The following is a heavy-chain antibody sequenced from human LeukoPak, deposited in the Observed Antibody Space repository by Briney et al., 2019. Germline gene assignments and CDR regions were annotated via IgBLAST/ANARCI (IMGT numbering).Heavy chain of an antibody. J-gene: IGHJ3*01. CDR3: VRDQTIDSRPGPSDPFDV. CDR2: IGTLADT. CDR1: GFSFRKYD. V-gene: IGHV3-13*01. D-gene: IGHD6-6*01. Sequence: PGGSLRLSCAASGFSFRKYDVHWVRQIIGGGLEWVSGIGTLADTFYSDSAKGRFTISRNNGGNSLYLQMNNLRADDTAIYYCVRDQTIDSRPGPSDPFDVWGQGTIVTVSS.